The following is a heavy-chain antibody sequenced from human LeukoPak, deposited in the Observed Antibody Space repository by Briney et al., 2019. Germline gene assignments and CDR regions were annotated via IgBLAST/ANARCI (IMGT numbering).Heavy chain of an antibody. CDR2: IYYSGST. CDR3: ARLDYYDSSGYPDY. D-gene: IGHD3-22*01. CDR1: GGSISSYY. J-gene: IGHJ4*02. Sequence: SETLSLTCTVSGGSISSYYWSWIRQPPGKGLEWIGYIYYSGSTYYNPSLKSRVTISVDTSKNQFSLKLSSVTAADTAVYYCARLDYYDSSGYPDYWGQGTLVTVSS. V-gene: IGHV4-30-4*01.